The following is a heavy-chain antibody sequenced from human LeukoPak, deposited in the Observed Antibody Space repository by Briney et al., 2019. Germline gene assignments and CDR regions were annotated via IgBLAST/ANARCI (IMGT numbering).Heavy chain of an antibody. Sequence: GGSLRLSCAASGFTFSSYGMNWVRQAPGKGLEWVSYISSSSSTMYYADSVKGRFAISRDSAKNSLYLQMNSLRAEDTAVYYCAASSGSGNYAYYFDYWGQGTLVTVSS. V-gene: IGHV3-48*01. D-gene: IGHD3-22*01. CDR2: ISSSSSTM. J-gene: IGHJ4*02. CDR1: GFTFSSYG. CDR3: AASSGSGNYAYYFDY.